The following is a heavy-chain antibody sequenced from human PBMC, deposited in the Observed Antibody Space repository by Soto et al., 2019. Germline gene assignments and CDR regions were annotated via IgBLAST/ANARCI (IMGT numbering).Heavy chain of an antibody. V-gene: IGHV1-69*12. Sequence: QVQLVQSGAEVKKPGSSVKVSCKASGGTFSSYAISWVRQAPGQGLEWMGGIIPIFGTANYAQKFQGRVTITADEAMSTAHRELRGLRSEDTAVYDCARGDRVAVAGTDPQLDYRGQGTLGTVSP. J-gene: IGHJ4*02. CDR2: IIPIFGTA. CDR1: GGTFSSYA. CDR3: ARGDRVAVAGTDPQLDY. D-gene: IGHD6-19*01.